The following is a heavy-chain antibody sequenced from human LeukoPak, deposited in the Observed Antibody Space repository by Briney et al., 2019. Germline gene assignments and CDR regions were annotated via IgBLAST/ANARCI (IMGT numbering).Heavy chain of an antibody. CDR3: AKGNNWNDGGRGLYYYMDV. V-gene: IGHV3-43D*03. CDR1: GFTFDDYA. CDR2: ISWDGGST. J-gene: IGHJ6*03. D-gene: IGHD1-1*01. Sequence: GGSLRLSCAASGFTFDDYAMHWVRQAPGKGLEWVSLISWDGGSTYYADSVKGRFTISRDNSKDSLYLQMNSLRAEDTALYYCAKGNNWNDGGRGLYYYMDVWGKGTTVTVSS.